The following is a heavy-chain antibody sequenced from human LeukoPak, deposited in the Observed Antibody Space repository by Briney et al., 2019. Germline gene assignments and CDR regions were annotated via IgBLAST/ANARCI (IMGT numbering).Heavy chain of an antibody. CDR3: NALWFGVNGFYY. Sequence: GGSLRLSCAASGFTFSSYGMHWVRQAPGKGLEWVAFIRYDGSNKYYADSVKGRFTISRDNSKNTLYLQMNSLRAEDTAVYYCNALWFGVNGFYYWGQGTLVTVSS. CDR1: GFTFSSYG. D-gene: IGHD3-10*01. CDR2: IRYDGSNK. V-gene: IGHV3-30*02. J-gene: IGHJ4*02.